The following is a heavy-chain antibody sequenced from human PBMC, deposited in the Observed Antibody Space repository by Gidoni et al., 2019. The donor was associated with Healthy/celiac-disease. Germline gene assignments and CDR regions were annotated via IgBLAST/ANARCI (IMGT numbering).Heavy chain of an antibody. D-gene: IGHD1-26*01. J-gene: IGHJ4*02. Sequence: QVQLVESGGGVVQPGGSLRLSCAASGFTFSSYGMHWVRQAPGKGLEWVAFIRYDGSNKYYADSVKGRFTISRDNSKNTLYLQMNSLRAEDTAVYYCAKDLKGIGSSSPDYWGQGTLVTVSS. V-gene: IGHV3-30*02. CDR2: IRYDGSNK. CDR3: AKDLKGIGSSSPDY. CDR1: GFTFSSYG.